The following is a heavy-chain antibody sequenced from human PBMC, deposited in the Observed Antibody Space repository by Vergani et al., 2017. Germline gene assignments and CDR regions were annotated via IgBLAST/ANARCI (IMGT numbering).Heavy chain of an antibody. V-gene: IGHV5-51*01. D-gene: IGHD3-22*01. CDR3: ARHSREGYYDSHPADY. J-gene: IGHJ4*02. Sequence: EVQLVQSGAEVKKPGESLKISCKGSGYSFTSYWIGWVRQMPGKGLEWMGIIYPGDSDTRYSPSFQGQVTISADKSISTAYLQWSSLKASDTAMYYCARHSREGYYDSHPADYWGQGTLVTVSS. CDR1: GYSFTSYW. CDR2: IYPGDSDT.